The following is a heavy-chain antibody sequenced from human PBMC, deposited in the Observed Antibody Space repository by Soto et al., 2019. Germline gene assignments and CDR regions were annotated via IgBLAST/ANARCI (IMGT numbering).Heavy chain of an antibody. V-gene: IGHV4-34*01. CDR1: GGSFSGYY. Sequence: SETLSLTCAVYGGSFSGYYWSWIRQPPGKGLEWIGEINHSGSTNYNPSLKSRVTISVDTSKNQFPLKLSSVTAADTAVYYCARKSYIVATINWFDPWGQGTLVTVSS. D-gene: IGHD5-12*01. CDR2: INHSGST. J-gene: IGHJ5*02. CDR3: ARKSYIVATINWFDP.